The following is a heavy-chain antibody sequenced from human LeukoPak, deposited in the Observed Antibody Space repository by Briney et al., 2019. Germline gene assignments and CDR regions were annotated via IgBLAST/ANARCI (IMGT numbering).Heavy chain of an antibody. CDR2: IYYNGAT. J-gene: IGHJ4*02. CDR1: GGSLSGYY. D-gene: IGHD2-21*02. V-gene: IGHV4-59*08. CDR3: ARHDAVPVIRRGFDF. Sequence: SETLSLTCTVSGGSLSGYYGSWLRQPPGKGLEWIGYIYYNGATLYSPSLKSRVTMSVDTSENQFSLKLSSVTAADTAVYYCARHDAVPVIRRGFDFWGQGTLVTVSS.